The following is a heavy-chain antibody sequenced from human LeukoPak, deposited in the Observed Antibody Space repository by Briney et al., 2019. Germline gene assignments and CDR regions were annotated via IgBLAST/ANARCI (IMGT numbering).Heavy chain of an antibody. D-gene: IGHD1-26*01. CDR3: ARGRGIRWWELLRYYMDV. Sequence: SETLSLTCTVSGGSISSSSYYWGWIRQPPGKGLEWIGSIYYSGSTYYNPSLKSRVTISVDTSKNRFSLKLSSVTAADTAVYYCARGRGIRWWELLRYYMDVWGKGTTVTVSS. CDR1: GGSISSSSYY. CDR2: IYYSGST. V-gene: IGHV4-39*07. J-gene: IGHJ6*03.